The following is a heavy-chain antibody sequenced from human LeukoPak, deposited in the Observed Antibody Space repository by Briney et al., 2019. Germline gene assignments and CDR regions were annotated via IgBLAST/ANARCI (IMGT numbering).Heavy chain of an antibody. J-gene: IGHJ4*02. CDR2: ISGSGGST. CDR1: GFTFSSYA. D-gene: IGHD5-24*01. CDR3: AKSGLQFLYFDY. V-gene: IGHV3-23*01. Sequence: GGSLRLSCAASGFTFSSYAMSWVRQAPGKGLEWVSAISGSGGSTYYADSVKGLFTISRDNSKNTLYLQMNSLRAEDTAVYYCAKSGLQFLYFDYWGQGTLVTVSS.